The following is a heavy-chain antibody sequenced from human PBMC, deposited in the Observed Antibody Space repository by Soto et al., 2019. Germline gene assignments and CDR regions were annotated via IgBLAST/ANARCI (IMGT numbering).Heavy chain of an antibody. CDR1: GGSISSRSHY. Sequence: QLQLQESGPGLVKPSETLSLTCTVSGGSISSRSHYWGWIRQSPGKHLEWIGSSFYRGSTHYNPSLKTRVTISVDTSKNQVPLNLYPVTAADTAVYYCATADGFGVVTPFFEYWGQGILVTVSS. D-gene: IGHD3-3*01. CDR2: SFYRGST. V-gene: IGHV4-39*01. CDR3: ATADGFGVVTPFFEY. J-gene: IGHJ4*02.